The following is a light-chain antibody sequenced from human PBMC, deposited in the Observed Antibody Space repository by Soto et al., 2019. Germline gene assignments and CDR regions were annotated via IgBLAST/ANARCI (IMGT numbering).Light chain of an antibody. J-gene: IGKJ1*01. CDR3: QQYGSSPRS. CDR1: QSVSSTY. V-gene: IGKV3-20*01. CDR2: GAS. Sequence: LSPGERATLSCRASQSVSSTYLAWYQHKLGQAPRLLIYGASSKASGIPDRFSGSGSGTDFTLTISRLEPEDFAVYYCQQYGSSPRSFGQGTKVDIK.